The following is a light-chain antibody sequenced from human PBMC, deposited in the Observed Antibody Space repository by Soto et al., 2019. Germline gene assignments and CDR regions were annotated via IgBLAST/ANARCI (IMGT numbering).Light chain of an antibody. CDR3: QQSFT. Sequence: DIQMTQSPSTLSASVGDRVTITCRTSQSISSWLAWYQQKPGKAPKLLIYKASSLESGVPSMFSGSGSGTEFTLTISSLQPDDFATYYCQQSFTFGPGTKVDI. V-gene: IGKV1-5*03. J-gene: IGKJ3*01. CDR1: QSISSW. CDR2: KAS.